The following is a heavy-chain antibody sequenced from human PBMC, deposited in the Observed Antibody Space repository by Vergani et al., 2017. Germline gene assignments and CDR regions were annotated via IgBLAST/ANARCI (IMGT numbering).Heavy chain of an antibody. D-gene: IGHD6-13*01. CDR1: GFTFTNFA. CDR3: VKDIAASGNYWYFDL. J-gene: IGHJ2*01. V-gene: IGHV3-9*01. CDR2: INWNSDSI. Sequence: EVQLVESGGGLVKPGGSLRLSCAASGFTFTNFAMTWVRQAPGKGLEWVSGINWNSDSIAYADSVKGRFTISRDNAKNSLYLQMNSLRAEDTALYYCVKDIAASGNYWYFDLWGRGTLVTVSS.